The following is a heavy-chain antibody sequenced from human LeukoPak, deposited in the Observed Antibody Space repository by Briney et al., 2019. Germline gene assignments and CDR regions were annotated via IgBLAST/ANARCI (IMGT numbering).Heavy chain of an antibody. D-gene: IGHD1/OR15-1a*01. V-gene: IGHV3-43*02. J-gene: IGHJ4*02. CDR2: ISGDGGST. CDR1: GFTFDDYA. Sequence: PGGSLRLSCAASGFTFDDYAMHWVRQAPGKGLEWVSLISGDGGSTYYADSLKGRFTISRDNAKNTLYLQMNSLRAEDTALYYCARDLTRTDNWGQGTLVTVSS. CDR3: ARDLTRTDN.